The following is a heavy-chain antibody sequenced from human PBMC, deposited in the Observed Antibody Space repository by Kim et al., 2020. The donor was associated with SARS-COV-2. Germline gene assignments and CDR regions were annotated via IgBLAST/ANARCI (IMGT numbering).Heavy chain of an antibody. CDR2: ISTSSYR. J-gene: IGHJ4*02. CDR3: ASEDCSDSTCYY. D-gene: IGHD2-15*01. Sequence: GGSLRLSCAASGFAFSSFNMNWVRQAPGKGLEWVSSISTSSYRFYADSVKGRFTISRDNAQNLLYLQMNSLRAEDTANYYCASEDCSDSTCYYWGQGALVTVSS. CDR1: GFAFSSFN. V-gene: IGHV3-21*01.